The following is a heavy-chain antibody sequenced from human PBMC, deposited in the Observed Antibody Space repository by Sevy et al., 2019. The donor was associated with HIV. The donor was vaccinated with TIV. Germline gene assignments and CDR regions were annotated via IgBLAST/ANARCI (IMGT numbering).Heavy chain of an antibody. CDR3: ARMVSGGLRWELIKENAFDI. V-gene: IGHV3-30-3*01. J-gene: IGHJ3*02. CDR1: GFAFRDSA. Sequence: GGSLTLSCEASGFAFRDSAIHWVRHSPGKGLEWVALISHGGSYEYYVDSVKGRFTVSSDRSKNILYLQMDSLRAEDTAVYYCARMVSGGLRWELIKENAFDIWGQGTAVTVSS. D-gene: IGHD4-17*01. CDR2: ISHGGSYE.